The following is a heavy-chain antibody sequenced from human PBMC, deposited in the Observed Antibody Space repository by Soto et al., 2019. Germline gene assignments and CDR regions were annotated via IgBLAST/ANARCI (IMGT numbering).Heavy chain of an antibody. CDR2: IWYDGSNK. CDR3: ARDHDFWSGVVWAFDI. J-gene: IGHJ3*02. D-gene: IGHD3-3*01. CDR1: GFTFSSYG. Sequence: QVQLVESGGGVVQPGRSLRLSCAASGFTFSSYGMHWVRQAPGKGLEWVAVIWYDGSNKYYADSVKGRFTISRDNSKNTLYLQMNSLRAEDTAVYYCARDHDFWSGVVWAFDIWGQGTMVTVSS. V-gene: IGHV3-33*01.